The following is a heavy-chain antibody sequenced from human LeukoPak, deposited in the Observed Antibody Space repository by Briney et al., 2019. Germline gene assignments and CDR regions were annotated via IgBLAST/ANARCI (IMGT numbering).Heavy chain of an antibody. J-gene: IGHJ3*01. V-gene: IGHV1-3*01. D-gene: IGHD6-13*01. CDR3: ARSQYSSSWWSGFDV. CDR1: GYSFTSYV. CDR2: INAGNGNT. Sequence: ASVKVSRKASGYSFTSYVMHWVRQAPGQRLEWMGWINAGNGNTKYSQKFQGRVTINRDTSASTVYMELSSLRFEDTAVYYCARSQYSSSWWSGFDVWGQGTLVTVSS.